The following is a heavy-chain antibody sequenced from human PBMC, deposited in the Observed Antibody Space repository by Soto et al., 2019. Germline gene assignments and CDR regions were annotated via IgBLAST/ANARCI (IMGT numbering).Heavy chain of an antibody. CDR3: ARFYYDSSGYLPSPYYYYYGMDV. Sequence: GGSLRLSCAASGFTFSSYWMSWVRQAPGKGLERVANIKQDGSEKYYVDSVKGRFTISRDNAKNSLYLQMNSLRAEDTAVYYCARFYYDSSGYLPSPYYYYYGMDVWRQGTTVTSP. V-gene: IGHV3-7*04. CDR1: GFTFSSYW. CDR2: IKQDGSEK. J-gene: IGHJ6*02. D-gene: IGHD3-22*01.